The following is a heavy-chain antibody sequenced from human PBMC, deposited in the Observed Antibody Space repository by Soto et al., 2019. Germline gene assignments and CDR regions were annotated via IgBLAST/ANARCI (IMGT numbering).Heavy chain of an antibody. V-gene: IGHV3-23*01. J-gene: IGHJ4*02. CDR2: ISGSGVGT. CDR3: ARDRGGALDS. D-gene: IGHD2-15*01. Sequence: EVQLLESGGGSVQPGGSLRLSCEASGFIFRNYAMSWVRQAPGKGLEWVSSISGSGVGTYYADSVQGRFTISRDNSKNTMYLQMNNLSVDETAVYFCARDRGGALDSWGQGTLVTVSS. CDR1: GFIFRNYA.